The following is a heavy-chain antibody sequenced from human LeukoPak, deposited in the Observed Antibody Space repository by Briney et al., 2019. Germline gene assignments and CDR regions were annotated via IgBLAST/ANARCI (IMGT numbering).Heavy chain of an antibody. J-gene: IGHJ4*02. CDR3: AGVGNGGYGGFDY. D-gene: IGHD5-12*01. CDR2: ISSSGTT. V-gene: IGHV4-30-4*01. Sequence: SQTLSLTCTASSGSISSGDYYWSWIRQPPGKGLEWIGYISSSGTTYYNPSLRSRITISVDSSKSQFSLNLSSVTASDTAVYYCAGVGNGGYGGFDYWGQGTLVTVSS. CDR1: SGSISSGDYY.